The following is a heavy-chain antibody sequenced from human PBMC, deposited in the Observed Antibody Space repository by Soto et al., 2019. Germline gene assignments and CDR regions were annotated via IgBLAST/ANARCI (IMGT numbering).Heavy chain of an antibody. CDR1: GFTFSSHW. V-gene: IGHV3-74*01. CDR3: ARDSSWTGYSAQFDS. CDR2: INSDGRST. D-gene: IGHD3-9*01. Sequence: EVQLVESGGGLVQPGGSLRLSCAASGFTFSSHWMHWVRHAPGKGLVWVSRINSDGRSTTNADSVKGRFTISRDNARNTLYLQMNSQRAEDTAVYYCARDSSWTGYSAQFDSWGQGTLVTVAS. J-gene: IGHJ4*02.